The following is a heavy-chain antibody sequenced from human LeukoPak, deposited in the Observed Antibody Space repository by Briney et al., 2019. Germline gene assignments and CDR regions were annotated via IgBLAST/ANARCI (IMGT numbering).Heavy chain of an antibody. CDR1: PGSTRSYY. D-gene: IGHD2-2*01. V-gene: IGHV4-59*01. J-gene: IGHJ4*02. CDR2: IFNSGNT. Sequence: PSETLSLTCTVSPGSTRSYYWSWIRQPPGKGLELIGYIFNSGNTNYNPSLKSRITLSLDTSKSQFSLRLSSVTAADTAVYYCAKIVGLPATMAYFDYWGQGILITVSS. CDR3: AKIVGLPATMAYFDY.